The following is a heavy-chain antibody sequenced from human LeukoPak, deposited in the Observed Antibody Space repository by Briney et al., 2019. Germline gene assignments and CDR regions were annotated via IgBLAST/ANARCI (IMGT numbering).Heavy chain of an antibody. CDR2: IYYSGST. V-gene: IGHV4-39*07. CDR1: GGSISSSSYN. J-gene: IGHJ3*02. CDR3: ARGLEYQRLRGYSYGSDAFDI. D-gene: IGHD5-18*01. Sequence: SETLSLTCTVSGGSISSSSYNWGWIRQPPGKGLEWIGSIYYSGSTYYNPSLKSRVTISVDTSKNQFSLKLSSVTAADTAVYYCARGLEYQRLRGYSYGSDAFDIWGQGTMVTVSS.